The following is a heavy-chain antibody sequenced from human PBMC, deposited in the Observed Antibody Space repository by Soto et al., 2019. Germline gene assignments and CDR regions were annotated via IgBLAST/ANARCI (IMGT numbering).Heavy chain of an antibody. J-gene: IGHJ5*02. D-gene: IGHD2-2*01. CDR2: IIPILGIA. CDR3: ASPPPYCSSNSCYSDKNWFDP. CDR1: GGTFSSYT. Sequence: QVQLVQSGAEVKKPGSSVKVSCKASGGTFSSYTISWVRQAPGQGLEWMGRIIPILGIANYAQKFQGRVTITAYKSTSTAYMALSSLRSEDTAVYYCASPPPYCSSNSCYSDKNWFDPWGQGTLVTVSS. V-gene: IGHV1-69*02.